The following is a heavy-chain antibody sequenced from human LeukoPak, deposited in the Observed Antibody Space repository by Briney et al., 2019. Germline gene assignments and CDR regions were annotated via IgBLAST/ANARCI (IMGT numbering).Heavy chain of an antibody. D-gene: IGHD4-23*01. CDR3: ARGSTVVTPVDY. V-gene: IGHV4-30-2*01. J-gene: IGHJ4*02. CDR1: GGSISSGGYY. Sequence: SETLSLTCTVSGGSISSGGYYWSWIRQPPGKGLEWIGYIYHSGSTYYNPSLKSRVTISVDRSKNQFSLKLSSVTAADTAVYYCARGSTVVTPVDYWGQGTLVTVSS. CDR2: IYHSGST.